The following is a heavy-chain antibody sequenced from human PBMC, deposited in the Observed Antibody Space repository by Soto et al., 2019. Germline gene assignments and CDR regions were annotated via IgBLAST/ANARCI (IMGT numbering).Heavy chain of an antibody. V-gene: IGHV1-69*08. CDR2: IIPILGLA. CDR3: ARDDFWCGESIDY. J-gene: IGHJ4*02. Sequence: QVQLVQSGAEVKKPGSSVKVSCKASGGTFSSYTISWVRQAPGQGLEWMGRIIPILGLANYAQKFQGRVIITADKSTSTAYMELSSLRSEDTAVYYCARDDFWCGESIDYWGQGTLVTVSS. D-gene: IGHD3-3*01. CDR1: GGTFSSYT.